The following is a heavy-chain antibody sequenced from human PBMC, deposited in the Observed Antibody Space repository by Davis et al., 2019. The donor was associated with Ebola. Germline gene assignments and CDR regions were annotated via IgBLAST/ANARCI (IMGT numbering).Heavy chain of an antibody. CDR1: GFTFSNAW. J-gene: IGHJ4*02. V-gene: IGHV3-15*01. D-gene: IGHD2-15*01. CDR2: IKSKTDGGTT. CDR3: AKTILGYCSGGSCYWGYYFDY. Sequence: GGSLRLSCAASGFTFSNAWMSWVRQAPGKGLEWVGRIKSKTDGGTTDYAAPVKGRFTISRDDSKNTLYLQMNSLRAEDTAVYYCAKTILGYCSGGSCYWGYYFDYWGQGTLVTVSS.